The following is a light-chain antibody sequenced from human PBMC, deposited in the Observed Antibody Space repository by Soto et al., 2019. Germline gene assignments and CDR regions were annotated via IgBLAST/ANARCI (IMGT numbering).Light chain of an antibody. J-gene: IGKJ4*01. CDR1: QSVSSK. CDR2: GAS. Sequence: ERVMTQSPATLSVSPGERATLSCRASQSVSSKLAWYQQKPGQAPRFLIYGASTRATGIPARFSGSGSGTEFTLTISSLQSEDFAVYYCQQYNDWPLTFGGGTKVDIK. CDR3: QQYNDWPLT. V-gene: IGKV3-15*01.